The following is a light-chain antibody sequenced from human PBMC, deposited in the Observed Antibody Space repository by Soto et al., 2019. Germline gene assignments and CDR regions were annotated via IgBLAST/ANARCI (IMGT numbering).Light chain of an antibody. CDR1: SSNIGAGYD. J-gene: IGLJ2*01. Sequence: QSVLTQPPSVSGAPGQRVTISCTGSSSNIGAGYDVHWYQQLPGTAPKLVIYGNRNRPSGVPDRFSGSKSGNTASLTISGLRAEDEADYYCSSYTSSGTLFGGGTKLTVL. CDR2: GNR. V-gene: IGLV1-40*01. CDR3: SSYTSSGTL.